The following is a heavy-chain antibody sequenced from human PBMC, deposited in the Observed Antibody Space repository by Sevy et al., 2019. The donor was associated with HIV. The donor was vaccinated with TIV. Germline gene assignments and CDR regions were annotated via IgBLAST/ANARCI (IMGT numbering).Heavy chain of an antibody. CDR2: IYYSGST. CDR3: ARSLRYFRFIDL. J-gene: IGHJ3*01. V-gene: IGHV4-59*01. CDR1: GGSMSDDY. D-gene: IGHD3-9*01. Sequence: SETLSLTCTVSGGSMSDDYSTWIRQPPGKGLEWIGNIYYSGSTNYNPSLKSRVTISIDTSKNQFSLKLSSVTAADTAVYYCARSLRYFRFIDLWGQGTMVTVSS.